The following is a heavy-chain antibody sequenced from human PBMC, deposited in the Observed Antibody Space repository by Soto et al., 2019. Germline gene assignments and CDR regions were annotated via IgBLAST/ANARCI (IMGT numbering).Heavy chain of an antibody. J-gene: IGHJ6*02. CDR2: IVVGSGNT. V-gene: IGHV1-58*01. Sequence: SVKVSCKASGFTFTSSAVQWVRQARGQRLEWIGWIVVGSGNTNYAQKFQERVTITRDMSASTAYMELSSLRSEDTAVYYCAADLSSPTAADYYYYGMDVWGQGTTVTVSS. CDR3: AADLSSPTAADYYYYGMDV. CDR1: GFTFTSSA. D-gene: IGHD6-13*01.